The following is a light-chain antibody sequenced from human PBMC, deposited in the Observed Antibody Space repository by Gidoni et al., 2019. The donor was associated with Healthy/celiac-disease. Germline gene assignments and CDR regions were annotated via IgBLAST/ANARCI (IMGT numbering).Light chain of an antibody. CDR1: QGVSSY. V-gene: IGKV3-11*01. J-gene: IGKJ4*01. Sequence: ELVLTQSPATLSLSPGERATLSCRASQGVSSYLAWYQQKPGQAPRLLIYDAANRATGIPARCSGSGSGTDFTLTISSLEPEDFAVYYCQQRSNWPLLTFGGGTKVEIK. CDR2: DAA. CDR3: QQRSNWPLLT.